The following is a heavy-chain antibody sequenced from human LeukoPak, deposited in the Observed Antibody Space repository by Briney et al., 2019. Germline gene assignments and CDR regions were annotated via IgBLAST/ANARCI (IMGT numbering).Heavy chain of an antibody. CDR2: ISYDGSNK. CDR3: ARDATVVVPAAISSGAYYYYYGMGV. V-gene: IGHV3-30*04. J-gene: IGHJ6*02. Sequence: GGSLRLSCAASGFTFSSYAMHWVRQAPGKGLEWVAVISYDGSNKYYADSVKGRFTISRDNSKNTLYLQMNSLRAEDTAVYYCARDATVVVPAAISSGAYYYYYGMGVWGQGTTVTVSS. CDR1: GFTFSSYA. D-gene: IGHD2-2*01.